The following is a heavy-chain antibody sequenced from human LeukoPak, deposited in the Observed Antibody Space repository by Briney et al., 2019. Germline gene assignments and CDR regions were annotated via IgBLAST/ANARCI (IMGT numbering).Heavy chain of an antibody. V-gene: IGHV1-2*02. J-gene: IGHJ4*02. D-gene: IGHD6-6*01. Sequence: ASVKVSCKASGYTFTGYYMHWVRQAPGQGLEWMGRINPNSGGTNYAQKFQGRVTMTRDTSISTAYMELKSLRSDDTAVYYCAKDLIYSSSSDGDYWGQGTLVTASS. CDR3: AKDLIYSSSSDGDY. CDR2: INPNSGGT. CDR1: GYTFTGYY.